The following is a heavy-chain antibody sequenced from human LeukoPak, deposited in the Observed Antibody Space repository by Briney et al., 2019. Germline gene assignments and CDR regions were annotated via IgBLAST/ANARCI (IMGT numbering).Heavy chain of an antibody. V-gene: IGHV3-23*01. D-gene: IGHD4-17*01. CDR3: AITDYGDGDDAFDI. Sequence: GGSLRLSCAVSGFTFSGYAMSWVRQAPGKGLEWVSAISGSGGSTYYADSVKGRFTISRDNSKNTLYLQMNSLRAEDTAVYYCAITDYGDGDDAFDIWGQGTMVTVSS. CDR1: GFTFSGYA. J-gene: IGHJ3*02. CDR2: ISGSGGST.